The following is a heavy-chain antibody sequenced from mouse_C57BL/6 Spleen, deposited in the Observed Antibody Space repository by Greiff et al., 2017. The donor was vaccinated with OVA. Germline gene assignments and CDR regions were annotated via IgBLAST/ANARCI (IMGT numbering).Heavy chain of an antibody. CDR3: ANVLWLRGGDWYVGV. J-gene: IGHJ1*03. D-gene: IGHD2-2*01. CDR1: GYAFSSYW. Sequence: VHVKQSGAELVKPGASVKISCKASGYAFSSYWMNWVKQRPGKGLEWIGQIYPGDGDTHYNGKFKGKATLTADKSSSTAYMQLSSLTSEDSAVYCWANVLWLRGGDWYVGVWGTGTTVTVSS. V-gene: IGHV1-80*01. CDR2: IYPGDGDT.